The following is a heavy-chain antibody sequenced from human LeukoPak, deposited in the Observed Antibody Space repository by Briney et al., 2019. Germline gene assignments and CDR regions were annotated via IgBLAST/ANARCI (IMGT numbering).Heavy chain of an antibody. V-gene: IGHV2-5*02. Sequence: SGPPLVNPNQPSMRTCPFSGSYPSPVGVGWGWFLRPPERALGCLAPFYWVDDKRYSPSLKSRLTITKDTSKNQVVLTMTNMDPVDTATYYCAHSYGVRTPYYYYYYMDVWGKGTTVTVSS. CDR2: FYWVDDK. CDR1: GSYPSPVGVG. D-gene: IGHD3-10*01. J-gene: IGHJ6*03. CDR3: AHSYGVRTPYYYYYYMDV.